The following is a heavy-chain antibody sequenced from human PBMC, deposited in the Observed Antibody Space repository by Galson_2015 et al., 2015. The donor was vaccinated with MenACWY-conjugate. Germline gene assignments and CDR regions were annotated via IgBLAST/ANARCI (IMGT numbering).Heavy chain of an antibody. V-gene: IGHV1-46*01. CDR3: ARDLTMTPILKGGAFDI. J-gene: IGHJ3*02. D-gene: IGHD3-3*01. CDR1: GYTFTSYY. Sequence: SVKVSCKASGYTFTSYYMHWVRQAPGQGLEWMGIINPSGGSTSYAQKFQGRVTMTRDTSTSTVYMELSSLRSEDTAVYYCARDLTMTPILKGGAFDIWGQGTMVTVSS. CDR2: INPSGGST.